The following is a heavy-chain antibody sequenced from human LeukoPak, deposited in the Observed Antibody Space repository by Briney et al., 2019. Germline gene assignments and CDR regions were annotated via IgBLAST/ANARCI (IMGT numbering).Heavy chain of an antibody. CDR1: GYTFTGYY. CDR3: ARDREYQLPHYYYYYMDV. J-gene: IGHJ6*03. Sequence: ASVKVSCKASGYTFTGYYMHWVRQAPGQGLEWMGWINPNSGGTNYAQKFQGRVTMTRDTSISTAYMELSRLRSDDTAVYYCARDREYQLPHYYYYYMDVWGKGPTVTVSS. D-gene: IGHD2-2*01. CDR2: INPNSGGT. V-gene: IGHV1-2*02.